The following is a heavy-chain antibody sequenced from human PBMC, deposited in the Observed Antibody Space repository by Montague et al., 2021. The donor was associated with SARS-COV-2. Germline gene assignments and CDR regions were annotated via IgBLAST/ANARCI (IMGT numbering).Heavy chain of an antibody. Sequence: TLSLTCTVSGGSISSGGYYWSWIRQHPGKGLDWIGYTYYSGSTYYNPSLKSRVTISVDTSKNQFSLKLRTVTAADTAVYYCASAYGGNWWYYYYYMDVWGKGTTVTVSS. CDR1: GGSISSGGYY. V-gene: IGHV4-31*03. D-gene: IGHD4-23*01. CDR2: TYYSGST. J-gene: IGHJ6*03. CDR3: ASAYGGNWWYYYYYMDV.